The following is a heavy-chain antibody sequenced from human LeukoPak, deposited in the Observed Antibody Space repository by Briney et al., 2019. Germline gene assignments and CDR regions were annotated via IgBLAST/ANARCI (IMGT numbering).Heavy chain of an antibody. Sequence: ASVKVSCKASGYTFTSYGISWVRQAPGQGLELMGWISAYNGNTNYAQKLQGRVTMTTDTSTSTAYMELRSLRSDDTAVYYCARMRGYRCSSTSCYYYYYMDVWGKGTTVTVSS. CDR1: GYTFTSYG. V-gene: IGHV1-18*01. J-gene: IGHJ6*03. CDR2: ISAYNGNT. D-gene: IGHD2-2*01. CDR3: ARMRGYRCSSTSCYYYYYMDV.